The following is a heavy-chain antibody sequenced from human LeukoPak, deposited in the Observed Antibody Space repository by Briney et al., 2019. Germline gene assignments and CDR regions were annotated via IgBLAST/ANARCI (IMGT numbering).Heavy chain of an antibody. CDR3: AREVEYSGSAFDY. Sequence: AGGSLRLSCAASGFTFSIEWMSWVRQAPGKGLEWVANIKKDGSEKYYVDSVKGRFTISRDNAKNSLYLQMNSLRAEGTAVYYCAREVEYSGSAFDYWGQGTLVSVSS. CDR2: IKKDGSEK. V-gene: IGHV3-7*01. D-gene: IGHD1-26*01. J-gene: IGHJ4*02. CDR1: GFTFSIEW.